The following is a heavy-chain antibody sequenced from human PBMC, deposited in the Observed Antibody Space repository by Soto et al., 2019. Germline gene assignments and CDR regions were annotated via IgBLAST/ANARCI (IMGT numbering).Heavy chain of an antibody. CDR1: GYTFTSYG. D-gene: IGHD6-13*01. J-gene: IGHJ6*02. V-gene: IGHV1-18*04. CDR3: ARDVGYSSSWTHYYYYYGMDV. CDR2: ISAYNGNT. Sequence: ASVKVSCKASGYTFTSYGISWVRQAPGQGLEWMGWISAYNGNTNYAQKLQGRVTMTTDTSTSTAYMELRSLRSDDTAVYYCARDVGYSSSWTHYYYYYGMDVWGQGTTATVSS.